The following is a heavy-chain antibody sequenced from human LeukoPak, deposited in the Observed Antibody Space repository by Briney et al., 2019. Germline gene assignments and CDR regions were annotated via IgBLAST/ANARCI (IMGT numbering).Heavy chain of an antibody. CDR2: MNPNSGNT. V-gene: IGHV1-8*02. Sequence: ASVKVSCKASGYTFTGYYMHWVRQAPGQGLEWMGWMNPNSGNTGYAQKFQGRVTMTRNTSISTAYMELSSLRSEDTAVYYCARASSGWSDCWGQGTLVTVSS. CDR3: ARASSGWSDC. J-gene: IGHJ5*01. D-gene: IGHD6-19*01. CDR1: GYTFTGYY.